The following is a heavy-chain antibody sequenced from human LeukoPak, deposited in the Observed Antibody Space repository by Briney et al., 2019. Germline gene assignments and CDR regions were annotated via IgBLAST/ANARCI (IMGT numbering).Heavy chain of an antibody. D-gene: IGHD6-19*01. CDR3: ARVAVAGTIH. Sequence: GGSLRLSCAASGFTFSDYYMSWIRQAPWKGLEWLSYISSAASAIYYADSVRGRFTISRDNTNNSLLLQMNSLRAEDSAVYYCARVAVAGTIHWGQGTLVTVSS. CDR2: ISSAASAI. J-gene: IGHJ4*02. V-gene: IGHV3-11*04. CDR1: GFTFSDYY.